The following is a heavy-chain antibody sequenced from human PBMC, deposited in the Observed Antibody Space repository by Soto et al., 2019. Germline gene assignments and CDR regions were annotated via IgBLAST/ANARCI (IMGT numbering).Heavy chain of an antibody. CDR2: ISYDGSNK. CDR1: VSTFRNYI. J-gene: IGHJ6*02. V-gene: IGHV3-30-3*01. D-gene: IGHD2-15*01. CDR3: AGGDNYYALGV. Sequence: QLVESGGGVVQPGRSLRLSCAASVSTFRNYIMQWVRQAPGKGLEWVAFISYDGSNKDYADSVEGRFTISRDNSKSTLYLQLSSLRPEDTAVYYCAGGDNYYALGVWGQGTTVTVSS.